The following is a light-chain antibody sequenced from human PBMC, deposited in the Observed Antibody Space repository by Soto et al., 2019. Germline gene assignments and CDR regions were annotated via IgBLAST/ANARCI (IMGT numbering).Light chain of an antibody. CDR2: KAS. V-gene: IGKV1-5*03. Sequence: DIQMTQSPSTLSGSVGDRVTITCRASQTSSSWLAWYQQKPGKAPKLLIYKASTLKSGVPSRFSGSGSGTEFTLTIRSLQPDDFAPYYCQHSNSYSEAFGQGTKV. CDR1: QTSSSW. J-gene: IGKJ1*01. CDR3: QHSNSYSEA.